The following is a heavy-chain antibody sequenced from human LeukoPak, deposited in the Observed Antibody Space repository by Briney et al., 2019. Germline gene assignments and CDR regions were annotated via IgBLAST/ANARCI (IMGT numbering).Heavy chain of an antibody. Sequence: GGSLRPSCAASGFTFSGSAMHWVRQASGKGLEWVGRIRSKANSYATAYAASVKGRFTISRDDSRNTAYLQMNSLKTEDTAVYYCTRLGATDYWGQGTLVTVSS. V-gene: IGHV3-73*01. J-gene: IGHJ4*02. CDR3: TRLGATDY. CDR2: IRSKANSYAT. CDR1: GFTFSGSA. D-gene: IGHD1-26*01.